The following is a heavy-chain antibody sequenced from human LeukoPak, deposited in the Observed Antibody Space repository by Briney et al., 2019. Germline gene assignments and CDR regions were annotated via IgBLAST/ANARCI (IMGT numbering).Heavy chain of an antibody. D-gene: IGHD5-24*01. CDR2: IYYSGST. V-gene: IGHV4-31*03. J-gene: IGHJ4*02. CDR3: ARVVQDGYLVDY. Sequence: SETLSLTCTVSGSSISSGGYYRSWIRQHPGKGLEWIGYIYYSGSTYYNPSLKSRVTISVDTSKNQFSLKLSSVTAADTAVYYCARVVQDGYLVDYWGQGTLVTVSS. CDR1: GSSISSGGYY.